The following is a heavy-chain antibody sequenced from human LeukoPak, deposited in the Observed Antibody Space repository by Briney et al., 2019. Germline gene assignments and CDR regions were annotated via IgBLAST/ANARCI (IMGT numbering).Heavy chain of an antibody. J-gene: IGHJ4*02. CDR1: GDSVSSNNGA. CDR3: ARDLGNTGWYTFGY. V-gene: IGHV6-1*01. CDR2: TYYRSKWYN. D-gene: IGHD6-19*01. Sequence: SQTLSLTCDISGDSVSSNNGAWNWIRQSPSRGLEWLGRTYYRSKWYNDYAGSLNGRITISPDTSKNQFSLHLNSVTPEDTAVYYCARDLGNTGWYTFGYRGQGILVTVSS.